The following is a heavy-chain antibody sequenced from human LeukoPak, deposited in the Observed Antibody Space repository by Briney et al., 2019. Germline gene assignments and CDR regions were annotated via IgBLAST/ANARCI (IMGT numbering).Heavy chain of an antibody. CDR3: ASEPLRYFDWLQDY. V-gene: IGHV1-69*13. CDR2: IIPIFGTA. Sequence: GASVKVSCKASGGTFSSYAISWVRQAPGQGLEWMGGIIPIFGTANYAQKFQGRVTITADESTSTAYMELSSLRSEDTAVYYCASEPLRYFDWLQDYWGQGTLVTVSS. CDR1: GGTFSSYA. D-gene: IGHD3-9*01. J-gene: IGHJ4*02.